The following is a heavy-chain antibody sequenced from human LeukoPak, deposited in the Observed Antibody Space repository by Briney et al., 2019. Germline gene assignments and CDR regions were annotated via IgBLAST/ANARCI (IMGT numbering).Heavy chain of an antibody. CDR2: IYYSGST. CDR3: ARNTNWFDP. V-gene: IGHV4-59*12. Sequence: PSETLSLTCAVYGGSFSGYYWSWIRQPPGKGLEWIGYIYYSGSTNYNPSLKSRVTMSVDTSKSQFSLKLSSVTAADTAVYYCARNTNWFDPWGQGTLVTVSS. J-gene: IGHJ5*02. CDR1: GGSFSGYY.